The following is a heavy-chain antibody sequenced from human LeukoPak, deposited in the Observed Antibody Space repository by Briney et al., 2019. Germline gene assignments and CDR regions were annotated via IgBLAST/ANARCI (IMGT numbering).Heavy chain of an antibody. CDR1: GGTFSSYA. J-gene: IGHJ5*02. CDR2: IIPIFGTA. CDR3: ARVGGSSGIVGATRNWFDP. Sequence: SVKVSCKASGGTFSSYAISWVRPAPGQGLEWMGGIIPIFGTANYAQKLQGRVTITTDESTSTAYMEQSSLRSEDTAVYYCARVGGSSGIVGATRNWFDPWGQGTLVTVSS. D-gene: IGHD1-26*01. V-gene: IGHV1-69*05.